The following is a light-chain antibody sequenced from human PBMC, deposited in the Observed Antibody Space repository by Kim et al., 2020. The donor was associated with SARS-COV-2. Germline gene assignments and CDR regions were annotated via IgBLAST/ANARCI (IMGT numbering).Light chain of an antibody. CDR1: QSVSSSY. CDR3: QQYGSSPLT. J-gene: IGKJ4*01. V-gene: IGKV3-20*01. Sequence: EIVLTQSPGTLSLSPRERATLSCRASQSVSSSYLAWYQQKPGQAPRLLIYGASSRATGIPDRFSGSGSGTDFTLTISRLKPEDFAVYYCQQYGSSPLTFGGRTKVDIK. CDR2: GAS.